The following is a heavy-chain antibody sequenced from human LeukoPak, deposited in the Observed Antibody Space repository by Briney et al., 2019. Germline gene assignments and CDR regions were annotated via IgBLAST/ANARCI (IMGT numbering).Heavy chain of an antibody. J-gene: IGHJ5*02. D-gene: IGHD6-6*01. CDR3: VKASSSSPQYNWFDA. CDR1: GFTFSTYA. CDR2: VSGTGGRT. Sequence: GGSLRLSCAASGFTFSTYAMSWVRQAPGKGLEWVSVVSGTGGRTYYADPVKGRFTVSRDNSKNTLYLQMNSLRAEDTALYYCVKASSSSPQYNWFDAWGQGTLVTVSS. V-gene: IGHV3-23*01.